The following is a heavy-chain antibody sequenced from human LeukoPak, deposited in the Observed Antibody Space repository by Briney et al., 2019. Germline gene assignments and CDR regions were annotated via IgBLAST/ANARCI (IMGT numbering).Heavy chain of an antibody. CDR1: GGSISSGDYY. CDR2: IYYSGST. V-gene: IGHV4-30-4*01. D-gene: IGHD3-22*01. CDR3: ARDWGYYDSSGYPPFFQH. Sequence: PSETLSLTCTVSGGSISSGDYYWSWIRQPPGKGLEWIGYIYYSGSTYYNPSLKSRVTISVDTSKNQFSLKLSSVTAEDTAVYYCARDWGYYDSSGYPPFFQHWGRGTLVTVSS. J-gene: IGHJ1*01.